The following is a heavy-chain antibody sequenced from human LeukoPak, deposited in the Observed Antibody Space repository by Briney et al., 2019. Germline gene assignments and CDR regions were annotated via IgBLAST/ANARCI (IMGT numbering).Heavy chain of an antibody. J-gene: IGHJ6*03. CDR3: ARGTTTHYDFWSGYYEYYYYMDV. CDR2: INHSGST. Sequence: PSETLSLTCAVYGGSFSGYYWSWIRQPPGKGLEWIGEINHSGSTNYNPSLKSRVTISVDTSKNQFSLKLSSVTAADTAVYYCARGTTTHYDFWSGYYEYYYYMDVWGKGTTVTVSS. V-gene: IGHV4-34*01. CDR1: GGSFSGYY. D-gene: IGHD3-3*01.